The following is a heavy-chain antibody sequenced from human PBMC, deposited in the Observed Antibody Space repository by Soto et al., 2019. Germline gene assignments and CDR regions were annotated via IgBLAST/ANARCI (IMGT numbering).Heavy chain of an antibody. J-gene: IGHJ6*04. V-gene: IGHV3-53*01. Sequence: WGSLRLSCAASGLSVSTNFMSWVRQAPGKGLEWLAVIYIGGKTFYADSVKGRFTISKDNSKNTLSLQMNSLRAEDTAVYYCTRDAPGERPYYFYYYGREVWGNGNPVTVSS. CDR3: TRDAPGERPYYFYYYGREV. CDR2: IYIGGKT. CDR1: GLSVSTNF.